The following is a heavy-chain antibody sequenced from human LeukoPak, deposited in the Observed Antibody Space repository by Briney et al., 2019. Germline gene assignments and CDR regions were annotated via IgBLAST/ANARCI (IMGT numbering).Heavy chain of an antibody. J-gene: IGHJ5*02. CDR3: ARFRGIAAAGMSFFDP. Sequence: SGPTLVKPTQTLTLTCTYSGFSLNTSEVGVGWIRQPPGKGLEWIGYIYYSGSTYYNPSLKSRVTISVDTSKNQFSLKLSSVTAADTAVYYCARFRGIAAAGMSFFDPWGQGTLVTVSS. CDR2: IYYSGST. V-gene: IGHV4-31*03. CDR1: GFSLNTSEVG. D-gene: IGHD6-13*01.